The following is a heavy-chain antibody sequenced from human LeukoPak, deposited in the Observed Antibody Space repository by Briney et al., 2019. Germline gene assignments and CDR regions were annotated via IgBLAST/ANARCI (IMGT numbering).Heavy chain of an antibody. Sequence: SVKVSCKASGGTFSSYAISWVRQAPGQGLEWMGGIIPIFGTANYAQKLQGRVTITADESTSTAYMELSSLRSEDTAVYYCARGGYCSSTSCFIDNWFDPWGQGTLVTVSS. CDR2: IIPIFGTA. J-gene: IGHJ5*02. D-gene: IGHD2-2*01. V-gene: IGHV1-69*13. CDR1: GGTFSSYA. CDR3: ARGGYCSSTSCFIDNWFDP.